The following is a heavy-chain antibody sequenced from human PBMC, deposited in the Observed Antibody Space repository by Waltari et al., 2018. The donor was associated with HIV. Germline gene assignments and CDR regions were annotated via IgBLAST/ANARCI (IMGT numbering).Heavy chain of an antibody. V-gene: IGHV3-30*02. CDR1: GFTFHTYA. J-gene: IGHJ4*02. CDR2: VRYDGSNK. Sequence: QVQLVESGGGVVQPGGSLRLSWAASGFTFHTYAMHWVRQATGKGLEWVAFVRYDGSNKYYADSVKGRFTISRDNSKNTLYLQMNSLRADDTAVYYCARDPSPPILYDILTGYYFDYWGQGTLVTVSS. CDR3: ARDPSPPILYDILTGYYFDY. D-gene: IGHD3-9*01.